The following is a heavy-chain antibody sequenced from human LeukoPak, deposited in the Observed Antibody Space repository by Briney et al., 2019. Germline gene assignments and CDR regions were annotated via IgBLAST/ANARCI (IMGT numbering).Heavy chain of an antibody. CDR1: GFTVSSNY. CDR3: AREGYYYDSSGRFDY. Sequence: PWGSLRLSCSASGFTVSSNYMSWVRQAPGKGLEWVSVIYSGGSTYYADSVKGRFTISRDNSKNTLYLQMNSLRAEDTAVYYCAREGYYYDSSGRFDYWGQGTLVTVSS. J-gene: IGHJ4*02. V-gene: IGHV3-53*01. CDR2: IYSGGST. D-gene: IGHD3-22*01.